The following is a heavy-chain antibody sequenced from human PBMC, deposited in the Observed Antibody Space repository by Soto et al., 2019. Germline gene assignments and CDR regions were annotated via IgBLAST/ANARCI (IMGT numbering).Heavy chain of an antibody. CDR1: GYTLTELS. D-gene: IGHD4-17*01. CDR3: STIHDYGDYIGLYYFDY. V-gene: IGHV1-24*01. Sequence: GASVKVSCKVSGYTLTELSMHWVRQAPGKGLEWMGGFDPEDGETIYAQKFQGRVTMTEDTSTDTAYMELSSLRSEDTAVYYCSTIHDYGDYIGLYYFDYWGQGTLVTVSS. J-gene: IGHJ4*02. CDR2: FDPEDGET.